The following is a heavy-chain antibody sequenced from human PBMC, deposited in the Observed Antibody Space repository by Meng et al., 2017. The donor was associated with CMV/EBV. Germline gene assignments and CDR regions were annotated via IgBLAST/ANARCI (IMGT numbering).Heavy chain of an antibody. CDR3: ARERIFGVVISRNDAFDI. CDR1: GYTFTSYY. Sequence: ASVKVSCKASGYTFTSYYMHWVRQAPGQGLEWMGIINPSGGSTSYAQKVQGRVTMTRDTSTSTVYMELSSLRSEDTAVYYCARERIFGVVISRNDAFDIWGQGTMVTVSS. D-gene: IGHD3-3*01. V-gene: IGHV1-46*01. J-gene: IGHJ3*02. CDR2: INPSGGST.